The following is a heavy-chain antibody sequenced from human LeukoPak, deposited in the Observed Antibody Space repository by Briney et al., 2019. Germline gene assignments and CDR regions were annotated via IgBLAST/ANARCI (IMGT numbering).Heavy chain of an antibody. CDR1: GYSFINYW. J-gene: IGHJ4*02. D-gene: IGHD3-16*01. CDR2: IYPGDSDT. CDR3: ATAPTFTYGYV. V-gene: IGHV5-51*01. Sequence: GESLKISCKGSGYSFINYWIGWVRQMPGQGLEWMGIIYPGDSDTRYSPSFQGQVTISADKSISTAYLQWSSLKASDTAMYYCATAPTFTYGYVWGQGTLVTVSS.